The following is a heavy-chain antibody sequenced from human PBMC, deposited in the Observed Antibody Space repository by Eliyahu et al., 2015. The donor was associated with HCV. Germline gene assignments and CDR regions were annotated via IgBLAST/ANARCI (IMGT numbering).Heavy chain of an antibody. CDR2: IDWEDDK. CDR3: ARMVYYGWGNYNPFDY. Sequence: QVTLRESGPALVKPTETLTLTCTFSGFSLNSSGMCMNWIRQSPGKALEWLARIDWEDDKYYSTSLKTRLTISKDTTKKEVVLTMTNMDPVDTATYYCARMVYYGWGNYNPFDYWGQGILVTVS. V-gene: IGHV2-70*15. J-gene: IGHJ4*02. D-gene: IGHD3-10*01. CDR1: GFSLNSSGMC.